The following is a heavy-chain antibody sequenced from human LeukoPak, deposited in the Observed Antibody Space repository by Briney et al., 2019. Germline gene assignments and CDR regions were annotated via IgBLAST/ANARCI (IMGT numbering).Heavy chain of an antibody. D-gene: IGHD5-24*01. Sequence: PGGSLRLSCAASGFTFSTYAMTWVRQAPGKGLEWVSLIYSGGSTYYADSVRGRFSISRDNSKNTLYLQMNSLRADDTDVYYCARRRDAYSPIDGWGQGTQVTVSS. CDR3: ARRRDAYSPIDG. CDR1: GFTFSTYA. CDR2: IYSGGST. J-gene: IGHJ4*02. V-gene: IGHV3-23*03.